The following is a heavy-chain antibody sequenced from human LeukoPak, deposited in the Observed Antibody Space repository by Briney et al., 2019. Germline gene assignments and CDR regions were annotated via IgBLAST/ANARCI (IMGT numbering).Heavy chain of an antibody. CDR3: ARGTIYDYVWGSYRYSGRTNWFDP. J-gene: IGHJ5*02. Sequence: SETLSLTCAVYGGSFSGYYWSWIRQPPGKGLEWIGEINHSGSTNYNPSLKSRVTISVDTSKNQFSLKLSSVTAADTAVYYCARGTIYDYVWGSYRYSGRTNWFDPWGQGTLVTVSS. CDR2: INHSGST. D-gene: IGHD3-16*02. CDR1: GGSFSGYY. V-gene: IGHV4-34*01.